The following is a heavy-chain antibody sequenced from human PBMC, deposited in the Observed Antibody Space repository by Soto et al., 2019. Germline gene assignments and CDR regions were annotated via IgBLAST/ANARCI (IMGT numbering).Heavy chain of an antibody. CDR1: GFTFSSYA. J-gene: IGHJ4*02. V-gene: IGHV3-23*01. Sequence: GGSLRLSCAASGFTFSSYAMSWVRQAPGKGLEWVSAISGSGSNTYYADSVKGRFTISRDNSKNTLYLLMNSLRAEDTAVYYCARSSIAVAGPDYWGQGTLVTVSS. CDR3: ARSSIAVAGPDY. D-gene: IGHD6-19*01. CDR2: ISGSGSNT.